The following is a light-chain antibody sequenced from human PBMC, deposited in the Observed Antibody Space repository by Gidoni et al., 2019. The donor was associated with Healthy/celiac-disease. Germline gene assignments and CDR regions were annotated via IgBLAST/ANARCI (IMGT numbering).Light chain of an antibody. V-gene: IGKV1-39*01. Sequence: DIQMTQSPSSLSASVGDSVTTTARASQSISSYLNWYQQKPGKAPKLLIYDASSLQSGVPARCSGSGSGTDFTLTISSLQPEDFATYYCQQGYSTLWTFGQGTKVEIK. J-gene: IGKJ1*01. CDR1: QSISSY. CDR3: QQGYSTLWT. CDR2: DAS.